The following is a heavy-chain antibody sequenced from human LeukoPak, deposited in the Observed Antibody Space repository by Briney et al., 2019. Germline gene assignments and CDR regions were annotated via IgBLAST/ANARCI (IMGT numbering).Heavy chain of an antibody. V-gene: IGHV1-69*13. J-gene: IGHJ3*02. Sequence: SVKVSCKASGGTFSSYAISWVRQAPGQGLEWMGGIIPIFGTANYAQKFQGRVTITADESTSTAYMGLSSLRSEDTAVYYCARSCGGSCYSRDSSGWFHDAFDIWGQGTMVTVSS. CDR2: IIPIFGTA. CDR3: ARSCGGSCYSRDSSGWFHDAFDI. CDR1: GGTFSSYA. D-gene: IGHD2-15*01.